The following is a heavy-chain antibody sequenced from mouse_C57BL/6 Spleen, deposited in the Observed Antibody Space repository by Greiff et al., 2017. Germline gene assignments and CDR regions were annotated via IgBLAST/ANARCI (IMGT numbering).Heavy chain of an antibody. CDR2: ISSGGSYT. Sequence: DVKLQESGGDLVKPGGSLKLSCAASGFTFSSYGMSWVRQTPDKRLEWVATISSGGSYTYYPDSVKGRFTISSDNAKNTLYLQMSSLKSEDTAMYDCARDGITCYSIDYWGQGTLVTVSS. D-gene: IGHD1-1*01. J-gene: IGHJ4*01. CDR1: GFTFSSYG. V-gene: IGHV5-6*02. CDR3: ARDGITCYSIDY.